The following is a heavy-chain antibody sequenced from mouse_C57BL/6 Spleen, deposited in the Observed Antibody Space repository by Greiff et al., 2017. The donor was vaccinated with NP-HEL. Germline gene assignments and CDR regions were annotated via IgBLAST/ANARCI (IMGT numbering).Heavy chain of an antibody. CDR1: GYAFSSYW. CDR3: ARTDYGSSHMDY. D-gene: IGHD1-1*01. Sequence: VQLQQSGAELVKPGASVKISCKASGYAFSSYWMNWVKQRPGKGLEWIGQIYPGDGDTNYNGKFKGKATLTADKSSSTAYMQLSSLTSEDSAVYFCARTDYGSSHMDYWGQGTSVTVSS. J-gene: IGHJ4*01. CDR2: IYPGDGDT. V-gene: IGHV1-80*01.